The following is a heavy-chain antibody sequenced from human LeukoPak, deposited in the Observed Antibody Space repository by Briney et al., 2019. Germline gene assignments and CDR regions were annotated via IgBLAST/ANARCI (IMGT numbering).Heavy chain of an antibody. V-gene: IGHV1-2*02. CDR1: GYTXTGYY. D-gene: IGHD1-26*01. J-gene: IGHJ4*02. Sequence: ASVKVSCKASGYTXTGYYMHGVRQAPGQGLEWMGWINPNGGGTNYAQQFQGRVTMTSDTSISTAYMELSSLRSDDTAVYYCARDSYSGSYYYWGQGTLVTVSS. CDR3: ARDSYSGSYYY. CDR2: INPNGGGT.